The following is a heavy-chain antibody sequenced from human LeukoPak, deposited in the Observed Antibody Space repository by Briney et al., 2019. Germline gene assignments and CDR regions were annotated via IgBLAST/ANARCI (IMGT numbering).Heavy chain of an antibody. Sequence: GGSLRLSCAASGFTFSSYWMHWVRQAPGKGLVWVSRINSDGSSTSYADSVKGRFTISRDNSKNTLYLQMNSLRAEDTAVYYCAKTLNRGGFFGVLIIDQYYGMDVWGQGTTVTVSS. CDR3: AKTLNRGGFFGVLIIDQYYGMDV. J-gene: IGHJ6*02. V-gene: IGHV3-74*01. CDR2: INSDGSST. CDR1: GFTFSSYW. D-gene: IGHD3-3*01.